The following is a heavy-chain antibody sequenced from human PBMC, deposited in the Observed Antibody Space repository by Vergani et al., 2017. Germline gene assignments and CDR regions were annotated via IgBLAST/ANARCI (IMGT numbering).Heavy chain of an antibody. CDR1: GGTFSSYA. J-gene: IGHJ6*02. D-gene: IGHD3-3*01. CDR2: IIPIFGTA. Sequence: QVQLVQSGAEVKQPGSSVKVSCKASGGTFSSYAISWVRQAPGQGLEWMGGIIPIFGTANYAQKFQGRVTITADESTSTAYMELSSLRSEDTAVNYCASRDITIFGVVIIRGYDYYGMDVWGQGTTVTVSS. CDR3: ASRDITIFGVVIIRGYDYYGMDV. V-gene: IGHV1-69*01.